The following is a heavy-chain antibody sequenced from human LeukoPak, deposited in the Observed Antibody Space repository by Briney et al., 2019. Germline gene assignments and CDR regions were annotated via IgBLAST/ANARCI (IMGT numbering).Heavy chain of an antibody. D-gene: IGHD3-10*01. CDR1: GFTFSSFS. V-gene: IGHV3-48*04. CDR3: VRRGLIETEYLER. Sequence: PGGSLRLSCAASGFTFSSFSMNWVRQAPGKGPEWVSYISISSSTTYYADSVKGRFSISRDSAKSSLHLQMNSLRAEDTAVYYCVRRGLIETEYLERWGQGTLVIVSS. J-gene: IGHJ1*01. CDR2: ISISSSTT.